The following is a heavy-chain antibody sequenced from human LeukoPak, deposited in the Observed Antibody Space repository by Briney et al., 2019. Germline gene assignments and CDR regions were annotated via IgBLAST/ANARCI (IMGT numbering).Heavy chain of an antibody. J-gene: IGHJ4*02. CDR2: IHTSGGT. CDR1: GGSISSGTYY. CDR3: AREGGYSYGDAPLHFDY. Sequence: SETLSLTCTVSGGSISSGTYYWSWIRQPAGKGLEWIGRIHTSGGTNYNPSLKSRVTISVDTSKNQFSLKLSSVTAADTAVYYCAREGGYSYGDAPLHFDYWGQGTLVTVSS. V-gene: IGHV4-61*02. D-gene: IGHD5-18*01.